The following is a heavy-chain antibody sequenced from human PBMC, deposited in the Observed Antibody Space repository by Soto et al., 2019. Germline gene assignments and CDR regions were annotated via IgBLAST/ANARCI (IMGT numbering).Heavy chain of an antibody. CDR2: IYPGDSDT. V-gene: IGHV5-51*01. Sequence: GESLKISCKGSGYSFTSYWIGWVRQMPGKGLEWMGIIYPGDSDTRYSPSFQGQVTISADKSISTAYLQWSSLKASDTAMYYCARPPNYYDSSGYTDAFDIWGQGTMVTVSS. CDR3: ARPPNYYDSSGYTDAFDI. CDR1: GYSFTSYW. D-gene: IGHD3-22*01. J-gene: IGHJ3*02.